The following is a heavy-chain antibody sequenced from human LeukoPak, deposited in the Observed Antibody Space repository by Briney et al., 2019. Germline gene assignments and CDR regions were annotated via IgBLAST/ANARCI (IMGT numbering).Heavy chain of an antibody. J-gene: IGHJ4*02. CDR3: ARDAIDSSGFDFDY. V-gene: IGHV3-11*01. D-gene: IGHD3-22*01. CDR1: GFTFSDYY. CDR2: ISTSAGTI. Sequence: GGSLRLSCAASGFTFSDYYMTWIRQAPGKGLEWITYISTSAGTIYSADSVKGRFTISRDNAKNSLYLQMNSLRAEDTAVYYCARDAIDSSGFDFDYWGQGTLVTVSS.